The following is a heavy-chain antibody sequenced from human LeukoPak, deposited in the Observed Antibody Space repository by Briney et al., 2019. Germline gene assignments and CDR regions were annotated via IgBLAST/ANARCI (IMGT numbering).Heavy chain of an antibody. CDR1: GGSFSGNY. V-gene: IGHV4-34*01. D-gene: IGHD6-13*01. CDR2: INHSGST. Sequence: PSGTLSLTCAVYGGSFSGNYWSWSRQPPGKGLEWIGEINHSGSTNYNPSLKSRVTISVDTSKNQFSLKLSSVTAADTAVYYCARALVAAAAGGANNWFDPWGQGTLVTVSS. J-gene: IGHJ5*02. CDR3: ARALVAAAAGGANNWFDP.